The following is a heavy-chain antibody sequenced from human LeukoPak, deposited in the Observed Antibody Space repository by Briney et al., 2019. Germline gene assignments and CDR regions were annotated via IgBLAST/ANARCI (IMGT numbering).Heavy chain of an antibody. J-gene: IGHJ4*02. Sequence: GGSLRLSCAAPGFTFSSYSMNWVRQAPGKGLEWVSSISSSTNYIYYADSVKGRFTISRDNAKNSLYLQMNSLRAEDTAVYYCARDNLDDSDYWGQGTLVTVSS. V-gene: IGHV3-21*01. CDR3: ARDNLDDSDY. D-gene: IGHD1-1*01. CDR1: GFTFSSYS. CDR2: ISSSTNYI.